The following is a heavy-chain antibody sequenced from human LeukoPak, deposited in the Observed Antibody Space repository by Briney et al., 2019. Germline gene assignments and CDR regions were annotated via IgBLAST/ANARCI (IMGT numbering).Heavy chain of an antibody. J-gene: IGHJ3*02. V-gene: IGHV4-34*01. Sequence: PSETLSLTCAVYGGSFSGYYWSWIRQPPGKGLEWIGSIYYSGSTYYNPSLKSRVTISVDTSKNQFSLKLSSVTAADTAVYYCARDCSGGSCYRAFDIWGQGTMVTVSS. CDR1: GGSFSGYY. CDR3: ARDCSGGSCYRAFDI. CDR2: IYYSGST. D-gene: IGHD2-15*01.